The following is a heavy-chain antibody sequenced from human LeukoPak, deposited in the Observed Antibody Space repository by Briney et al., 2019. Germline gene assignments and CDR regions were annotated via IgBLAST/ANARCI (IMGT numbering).Heavy chain of an antibody. J-gene: IGHJ5*01. Sequence: SQTLSLTCAMSGDSVSSKNGAWNWIRQSPSRGLEWLGRTYYRSKWYDEYADSVKGRVTISPDTSKNQFSLHVYSVTPEDTAVYYCARDLGTSGWYTFDFCGQGTLVTVSS. D-gene: IGHD6-19*01. V-gene: IGHV6-1*01. CDR3: ARDLGTSGWYTFDF. CDR2: TYYRSKWYD. CDR1: GDSVSSKNGA.